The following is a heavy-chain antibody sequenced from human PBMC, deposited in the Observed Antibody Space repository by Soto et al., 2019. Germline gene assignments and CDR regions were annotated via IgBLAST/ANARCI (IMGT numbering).Heavy chain of an antibody. J-gene: IGHJ4*02. CDR3: ASRNYYESSGYYYWYYFDF. V-gene: IGHV3-23*01. CDR1: GFTFSNYA. CDR2: ISGSGGST. Sequence: GGSLRLSCAASGFTFSNYAMSWVRQAPGKGLEWVSAISGSGGSTYYADSVKGRFTISRDNSKNTLYLQMNSLGAEDTAVYYCASRNYYESSGYYYWYYFDFWGQGTLVT. D-gene: IGHD3-22*01.